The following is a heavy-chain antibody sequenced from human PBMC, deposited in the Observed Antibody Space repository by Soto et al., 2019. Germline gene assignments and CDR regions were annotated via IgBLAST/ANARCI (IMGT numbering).Heavy chain of an antibody. D-gene: IGHD3-22*01. CDR2: ISHDGNSH. V-gene: IGHV3-30*18. Sequence: GGSLRLSCEGSGFSFSNYGIHWVRQAPGKGLEWVAVISHDGNSHHLADSVRGRFTISRDNSKNTVSLHMTSLRREDSAVYHCVKAQERSAQYFAVVITAFDFWGQGTMVTVSS. CDR3: VKAQERSAQYFAVVITAFDF. J-gene: IGHJ3*01. CDR1: GFSFSNYG.